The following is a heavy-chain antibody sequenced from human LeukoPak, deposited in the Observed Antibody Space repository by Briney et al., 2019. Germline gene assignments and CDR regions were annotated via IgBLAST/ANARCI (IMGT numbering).Heavy chain of an antibody. Sequence: PSQTLSLTCAVSGGSISSGAYSWSWIRQPPGKGLEWIGYIYHSGSTYYNPSLKSRVTISVDRSKNQFSLKLSSVTAADTAVYYCARHRTVAGSTNWFDPWGQGTLVTVSS. J-gene: IGHJ5*02. CDR1: GGSISSGAYS. D-gene: IGHD6-13*01. CDR2: IYHSGST. V-gene: IGHV4-30-2*01. CDR3: ARHRTVAGSTNWFDP.